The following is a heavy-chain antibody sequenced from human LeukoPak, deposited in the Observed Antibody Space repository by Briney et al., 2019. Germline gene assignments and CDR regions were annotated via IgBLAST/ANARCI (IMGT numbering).Heavy chain of an antibody. J-gene: IGHJ3*02. CDR2: IYYSGST. V-gene: IGHV4-59*01. CDR1: GGSISSYY. Sequence: PSETLSLTCTVSGGSISSYYWSWIRQPPGKGLEWIGYIYYSGSTNYNPSLKSRVTISVDTSKNQFSLKLSSVTAADTAVYYCAYDFWSGYYSDAFDIWGQGTMVTVSS. D-gene: IGHD3-3*01. CDR3: AYDFWSGYYSDAFDI.